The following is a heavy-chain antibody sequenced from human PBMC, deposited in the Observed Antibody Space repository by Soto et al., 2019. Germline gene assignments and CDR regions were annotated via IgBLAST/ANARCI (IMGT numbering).Heavy chain of an antibody. CDR3: ARDRAVLRFLEVASGE. CDR2: ISAYNGNT. CDR1: GYTFTSYG. D-gene: IGHD3-3*01. Sequence: QVQLVQSGAEVKKPGASVKVSCKASGYTFTSYGISWVRQAPGQGLEWMGWISAYNGNTNYAQKLQGRVTMTTDTSNSTAYMELRSLRSYDTAVYYCARDRAVLRFLEVASGEWGQGTLVTVSS. J-gene: IGHJ4*02. V-gene: IGHV1-18*04.